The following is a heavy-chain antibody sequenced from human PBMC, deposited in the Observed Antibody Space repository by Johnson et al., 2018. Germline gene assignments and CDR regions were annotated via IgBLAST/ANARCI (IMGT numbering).Heavy chain of an antibody. CDR1: GFTFSDYW. CDR2: ISGDGRSI. V-gene: IGHV3-74*01. D-gene: IGHD6-19*01. J-gene: IGHJ6*03. CDR3: PRDAVAVAATNDYYFYYMDV. Sequence: VQLQESGGGLVQPGGSLRLSCAASGFTFSDYWMHWVRQPPGKGLVWVSRISGDGRSIDYADSVKGRFTISSDNAKNTLYLQINSRRAEDTAVYFCPRDAVAVAATNDYYFYYMDVGGKGTTVTVS.